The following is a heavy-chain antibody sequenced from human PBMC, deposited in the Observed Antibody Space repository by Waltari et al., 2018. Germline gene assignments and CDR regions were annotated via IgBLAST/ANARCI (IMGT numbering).Heavy chain of an antibody. Sequence: QVQLMQSGAEVKKPGASVKVSCKTSGDTFTTYDINWVRLATGQGLEWMGWMSPHSGDTGYADKFQGRVTMTWNTSITTAHMELRGLNSDDTAVYYCARGKSWGLDALDVWGQGEVVTVSS. J-gene: IGHJ3*01. CDR1: GDTFTTYD. CDR3: ARGKSWGLDALDV. CDR2: MSPHSGDT. V-gene: IGHV1-8*01. D-gene: IGHD3-16*01.